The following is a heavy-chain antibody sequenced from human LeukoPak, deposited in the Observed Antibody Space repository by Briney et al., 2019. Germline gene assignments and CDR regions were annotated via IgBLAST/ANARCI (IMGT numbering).Heavy chain of an antibody. CDR2: IYYSGST. V-gene: IGHV4-59*08. CDR3: ARGTIAADDYYYMDV. D-gene: IGHD6-13*01. Sequence: SETLSLTCTVSGGSISSYYWSWIRQPPGKGLEWIGYIYYSGSTNYNPSLKSRVTISVDTSKNQFSLKLTSVTAADTAVYYCARGTIAADDYYYMDVWGKGTTVTISS. CDR1: GGSISSYY. J-gene: IGHJ6*03.